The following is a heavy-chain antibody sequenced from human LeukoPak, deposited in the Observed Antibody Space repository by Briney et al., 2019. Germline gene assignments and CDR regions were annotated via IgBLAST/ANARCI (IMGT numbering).Heavy chain of an antibody. J-gene: IGHJ4*02. Sequence: GGSLRLSCAASGFTFSNYGMHWVRQAPGKGLEWVAVISYDGSNIYYVDSVKGRFTISRDNSKNTLYLQMNSLRAEDTAVYYCSKQIEDPDAYWGQGTLVTVSS. CDR2: ISYDGSNI. CDR1: GFTFSNYG. CDR3: SKQIEDPDAY. D-gene: IGHD1-14*01. V-gene: IGHV3-30*18.